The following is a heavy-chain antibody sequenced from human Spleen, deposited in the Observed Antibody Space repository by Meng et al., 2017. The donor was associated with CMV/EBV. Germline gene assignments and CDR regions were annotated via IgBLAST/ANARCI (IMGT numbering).Heavy chain of an antibody. Sequence: RKASGHTFSNNYIHWVRPGPGQGLECIGIINPSGHFTSYAQKFQDRVSLTSDTSTNTVYMELSSLRSDDTAVYYCARVASHAGWFDPWGQGTLVTVSS. CDR2: INPSGHFT. CDR1: GHTFSNNY. CDR3: ARVASHAGWFDP. V-gene: IGHV1-46*01. D-gene: IGHD2-8*01. J-gene: IGHJ5*02.